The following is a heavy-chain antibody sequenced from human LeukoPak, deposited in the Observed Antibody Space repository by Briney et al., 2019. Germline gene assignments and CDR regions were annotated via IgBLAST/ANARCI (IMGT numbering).Heavy chain of an antibody. D-gene: IGHD1-26*01. CDR2: IRYDGSNK. Sequence: GGSLRLSCAASGFNFNYYGMHWVRQAPGKGLEWVAFIRYDGSNKYYADSVKGRFTISRDNAKNSLYLQMNSLRAEDTAVYYCAGKNSGSYYNDAFDIWGQGTMVTVSS. J-gene: IGHJ3*02. V-gene: IGHV3-30*02. CDR1: GFNFNYYG. CDR3: AGKNSGSYYNDAFDI.